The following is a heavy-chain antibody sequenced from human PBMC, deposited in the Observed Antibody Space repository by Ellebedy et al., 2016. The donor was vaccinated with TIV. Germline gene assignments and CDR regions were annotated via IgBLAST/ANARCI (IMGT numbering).Heavy chain of an antibody. CDR3: ARVRTPIYYGSGRFNHFDHFMDI. CDR2: IGLTGVT. D-gene: IGHD3-10*01. V-gene: IGHV4-34*01. CDR1: DKSFRGNY. J-gene: IGHJ6*03. Sequence: SQTLSLTXXVSDKSFRGNYWSWIRQSPGKGLEWIGEIGLTGVTNYNPSLKSRVTISVDTSKRQFSLKLSFATAADTAVYYCARVRTPIYYGSGRFNHFDHFMDIWGAGTTVTVSS.